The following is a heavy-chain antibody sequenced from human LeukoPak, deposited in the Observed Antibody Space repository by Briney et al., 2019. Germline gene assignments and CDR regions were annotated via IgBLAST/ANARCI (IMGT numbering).Heavy chain of an antibody. J-gene: IGHJ3*02. CDR3: ARGRHYYDTRGYSDAFDI. V-gene: IGHV3-11*01. CDR1: GFTFGDYY. CDR2: ISSRDDSI. Sequence: GGSLRLSCAASGFTFGDYYMSWIRQAPGKGLEWIAYISSRDDSINYADSLTGRYTISRDNAKNSLFLQMNSLRAEDTAVYYCARGRHYYDTRGYSDAFDIWGQGTLVTVSS. D-gene: IGHD3-22*01.